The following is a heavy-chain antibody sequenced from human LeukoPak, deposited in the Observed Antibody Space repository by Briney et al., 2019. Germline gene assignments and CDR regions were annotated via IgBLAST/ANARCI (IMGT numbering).Heavy chain of an antibody. J-gene: IGHJ4*02. V-gene: IGHV1-2*02. CDR2: INPNSGGT. D-gene: IGHD3-10*01. CDR3: ARGWYYYGSGSYYPNTDY. CDR1: GYTFTCYY. Sequence: GASVKVSCKASGYTFTCYYMHWVRQAPGQGLEWMGWINPNSGGTNYAQKFQGRVTMTRDTSISTAYMELSSLRSEDTAVYYCARGWYYYGSGSYYPNTDYWGQGTLVTVSS.